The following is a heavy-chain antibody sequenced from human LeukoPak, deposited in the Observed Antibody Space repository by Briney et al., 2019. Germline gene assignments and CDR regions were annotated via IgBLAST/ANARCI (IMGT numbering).Heavy chain of an antibody. CDR1: GGSFSSYA. Sequence: ASVKVSCKASGGSFSSYAINWVRQAPGQGLEWMGGIIPIFGTPNYAQKFQDRVTITAVESMSTVYMELSSLRSEDTAVYYCAFCGGDCGGAFDVWGQGTTVTVSS. D-gene: IGHD2-21*02. CDR2: IIPIFGTP. J-gene: IGHJ3*01. V-gene: IGHV1-69*13. CDR3: AFCGGDCGGAFDV.